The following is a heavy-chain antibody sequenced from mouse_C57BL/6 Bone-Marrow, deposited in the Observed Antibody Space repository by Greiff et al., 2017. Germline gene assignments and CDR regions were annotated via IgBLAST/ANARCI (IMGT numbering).Heavy chain of an antibody. CDR2: IDPENGDT. CDR3: ARENYYGSKGY. V-gene: IGHV14-4*01. Sequence: EVKLQESGAELVRPGASVKLSCTASGFNIKDDYMHWVKQRPEQGLEWIGWIDPENGDTEYASKFQGKATITADTSSNTAYLQLSSLTSEDTAVYFCARENYYGSKGYWGQGTTLTGAS. J-gene: IGHJ2*01. CDR1: GFNIKDDY. D-gene: IGHD1-1*01.